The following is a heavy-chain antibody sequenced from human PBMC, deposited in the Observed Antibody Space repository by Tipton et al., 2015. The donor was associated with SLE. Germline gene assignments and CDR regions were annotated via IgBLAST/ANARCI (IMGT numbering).Heavy chain of an antibody. Sequence: QVQLVQSGVEVKKPGASVKVSCKASGYTFINYGITWVRQAPGQGLEWMGWISDHNDNAHYAQKFQGRITMTTDTATSTGYMELTGLRSDDTAVYYCARKMTVYGVGEYYFDYWGQGTLVTVSS. CDR2: ISDHNDNA. CDR3: ARKMTVYGVGEYYFDY. V-gene: IGHV1-18*04. CDR1: GYTFINYG. D-gene: IGHD3-3*01. J-gene: IGHJ4*02.